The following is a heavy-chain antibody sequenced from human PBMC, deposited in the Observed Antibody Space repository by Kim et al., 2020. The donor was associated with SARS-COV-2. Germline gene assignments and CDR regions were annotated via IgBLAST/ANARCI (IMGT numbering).Heavy chain of an antibody. Sequence: GGSLRLSCAASGFTFSSYGMHWVRQAPGKGLEWVAVISYDGSNKYYADSVKGRFTISRDNSKNTLYLQMNSLRAEDTAVYYCAKARTPPPPPPPPPPHF. CDR3: AKARTPPPPPPPPPPHF. CDR1: GFTFSSYG. V-gene: IGHV3-30*18. CDR2: ISYDGSNK. J-gene: IGHJ4*01.